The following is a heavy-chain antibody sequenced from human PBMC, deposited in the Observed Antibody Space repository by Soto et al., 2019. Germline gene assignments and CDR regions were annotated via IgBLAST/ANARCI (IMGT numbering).Heavy chain of an antibody. V-gene: IGHV3-15*01. J-gene: IGHJ5*01. CDR2: IKSKTDGGTT. CDR1: GFTFSNAW. D-gene: IGHD6-19*01. Sequence: PGGSLRLSCAASGFTFSNAWMSWVRQAPGKGLEWVGRIKSKTDGGTTDYAAPVKGRFTISIDDSKNTLYLPMNSLKTEDTAVYYCTTAPGLVAVAGRNWFDYWGQGTLVTVSS. CDR3: TTAPGLVAVAGRNWFDY.